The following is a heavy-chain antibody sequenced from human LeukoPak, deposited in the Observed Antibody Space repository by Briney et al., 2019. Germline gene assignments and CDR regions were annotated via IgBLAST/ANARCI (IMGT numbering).Heavy chain of an antibody. CDR3: ARVSGYYGSGSKTYYFDY. CDR1: GFTFSDYY. CDR2: ISSSGSTI. Sequence: GGSLRLSCAASGFTFSDYYKSWIRQAPGKGLEWVSYISSSGSTIYYADSVKGRFTISRDNAKNSLYLQMNSLRAEDTAVYYCARVSGYYGSGSKTYYFDYWGQGTLVTVSS. J-gene: IGHJ4*02. V-gene: IGHV3-11*01. D-gene: IGHD3-10*01.